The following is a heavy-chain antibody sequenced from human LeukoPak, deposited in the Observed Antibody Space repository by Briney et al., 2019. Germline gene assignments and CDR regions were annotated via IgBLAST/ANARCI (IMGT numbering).Heavy chain of an antibody. CDR3: AKNNGWFHLAQ. CDR2: IKNDGSES. J-gene: IGHJ4*02. D-gene: IGHD6-19*01. V-gene: IGHV3-7*03. CDR1: GFTFSDYW. Sequence: GGSLRLSCAASGFTFSDYWMDWVRQAPGKGLEWVGHIKNDGSESYYVDSLKGRFCISRDNTNNALYLQMNSLRVEGTAVYYCAKNNGWFHLAQWGQGTLVTVSS.